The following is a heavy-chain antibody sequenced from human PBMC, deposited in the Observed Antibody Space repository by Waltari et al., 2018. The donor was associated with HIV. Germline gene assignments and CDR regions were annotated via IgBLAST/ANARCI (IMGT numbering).Heavy chain of an antibody. CDR3: STSRPGAMFGDA. J-gene: IGHJ5*02. D-gene: IGHD3-3*01. V-gene: IGHV1-8*01. CDR1: GYPFTNYD. Sequence: QGQLVQSGAEVKQSGASVRLSCKASGYPFTNYDINWLRQATGPGLEWMGWMNPSTGNAGYAHNFQGRVTMTRDIPINTAYMELSGLTSHDTAVYYCSTSRPGAMFGDAWGQGTLVTVSS. CDR2: MNPSTGNA.